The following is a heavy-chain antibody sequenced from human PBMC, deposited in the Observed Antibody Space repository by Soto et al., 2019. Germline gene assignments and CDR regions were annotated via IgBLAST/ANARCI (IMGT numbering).Heavy chain of an antibody. D-gene: IGHD6-19*01. CDR2: ISAYNGNT. V-gene: IGHV1-18*01. J-gene: IGHJ5*02. CDR1: GYTFTSYG. Sequence: ASVKVSCKAPGYTFTSYGISWVRQAPGQGLEWMGWISAYNGNTNYAQKLQGRVTMTTDTSTSTAYMELRSLRSDDTAVYYCARVKGIAVAGNWFDPWGQGTLVTVSS. CDR3: ARVKGIAVAGNWFDP.